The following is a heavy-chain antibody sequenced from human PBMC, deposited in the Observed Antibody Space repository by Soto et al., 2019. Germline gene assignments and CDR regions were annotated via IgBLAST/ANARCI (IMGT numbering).Heavy chain of an antibody. D-gene: IGHD4-4*01. CDR3: ARDLQFRDGNISHLDY. CDR2: IIPIIGTP. V-gene: IGHV1-69*13. CDR1: GGTFRNHV. Sequence: SVKVSCKASGGTFRNHVFNWVRQAPGQGLEWMGGIIPIIGTPNYAQKFQGRVTITADASTNTVYLEVSSLRSQDTAVYYCARDLQFRDGNISHLDYWGQGTLVTVSS. J-gene: IGHJ4*02.